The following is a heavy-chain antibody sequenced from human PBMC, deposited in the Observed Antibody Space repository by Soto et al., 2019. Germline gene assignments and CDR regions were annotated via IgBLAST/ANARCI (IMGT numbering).Heavy chain of an antibody. J-gene: IGHJ5*01. CDR2: IKQDGSEN. Sequence: EVQLVESGGGLVQPGGSLRLSCAAFGFTFSNYWMSWVRQAPGKGLEWVANIKQDGSENYYVDSVRGRFTISRDNAKNSLYQKMNSLSAEDTAVYYCAREPYHSGRGWFNTWCKGTLV. D-gene: IGHD2-2*01. V-gene: IGHV3-7*03. CDR1: GFTFSNYW. CDR3: AREPYHSGRGWFNT.